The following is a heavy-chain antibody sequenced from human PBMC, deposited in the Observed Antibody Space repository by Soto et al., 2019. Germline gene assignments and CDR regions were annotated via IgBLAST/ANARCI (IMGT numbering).Heavy chain of an antibody. CDR1: GFTFSSYW. J-gene: IGHJ3*02. CDR3: ASSGSYVAFDI. V-gene: IGHV3-7*01. Sequence: EVQLVESGGGLVQPGGSLRLSCAASGFTFSSYWMSWVRQAPGKGLEWVANIKQDGSEKYYVDSVKGRFTISRDNAKNSLYLQMNSLRAEDTAVYYRASSGSYVAFDIWGQGTMVTVSS. CDR2: IKQDGSEK. D-gene: IGHD3-10*01.